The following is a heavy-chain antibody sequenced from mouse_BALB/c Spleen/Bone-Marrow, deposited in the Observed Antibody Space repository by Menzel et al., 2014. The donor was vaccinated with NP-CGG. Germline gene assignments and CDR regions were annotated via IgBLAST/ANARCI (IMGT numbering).Heavy chain of an antibody. J-gene: IGHJ4*01. V-gene: IGHV2-6-4*01. Sequence: VQLQQSGPGLVAPSQSLSITCTVSGFSLSRYSIHWVRQPPGEGLEWLGVIWGGGNTDYNSALKSRLSISKDNSKSQVFLKMNSLQTDDTATYYCARFITTGTMDYWGQGTSVTVSS. CDR2: IWGGGNT. CDR3: ARFITTGTMDY. D-gene: IGHD1-1*01. CDR1: GFSLSRYS.